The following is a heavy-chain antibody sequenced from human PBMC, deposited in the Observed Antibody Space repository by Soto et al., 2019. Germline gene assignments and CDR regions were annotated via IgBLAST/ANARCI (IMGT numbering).Heavy chain of an antibody. CDR1: GGTFSSYT. CDR3: ARVTDTAMGPG. CDR2: IIPILGIA. V-gene: IGHV1-69*02. J-gene: IGHJ4*02. D-gene: IGHD5-18*01. Sequence: QVQLVQSGAEVKKPGSSVKVSCKASGGTFSSYTISWVRQAPGQGLEWMGRIIPILGIANYAQKFQGRVTLTADKSTSTAYTELSSLRSEDTAVYYCARVTDTAMGPGWGQGTLVTVSS.